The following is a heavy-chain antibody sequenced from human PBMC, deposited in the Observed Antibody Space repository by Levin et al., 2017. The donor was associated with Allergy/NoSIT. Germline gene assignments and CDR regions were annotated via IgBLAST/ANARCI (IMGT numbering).Heavy chain of an antibody. CDR1: GFTFSDYY. J-gene: IGHJ5*02. CDR3: ARAQPSGLWFGEEGWFDP. Sequence: GGSLRLSCAASGFTFSDYYMSWIRQAPGKGLEWVSYISSSSSYTNYADSVKGRFTISRDNAKNSLYLQMNSLRAEDTAVYYCARAQPSGLWFGEEGWFDPWGQGTLVTVSS. V-gene: IGHV3-11*05. CDR2: ISSSSSYT. D-gene: IGHD3-10*01.